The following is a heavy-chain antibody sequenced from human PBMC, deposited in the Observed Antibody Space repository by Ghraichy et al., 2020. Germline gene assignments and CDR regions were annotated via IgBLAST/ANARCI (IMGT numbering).Heavy chain of an antibody. CDR1: GFTFSTYS. V-gene: IGHV3-30-3*01. CDR3: ARDIKSSYWSYFFFAMDV. CDR2: ISHDGNSQ. D-gene: IGHD2-8*02. J-gene: IGHJ6*02. Sequence: GALRLSCAAAGFTFSTYSMHWVRQAPGKGLEWVAVISHDGNSQYYADSVKGRFTISRDNSKNTVFLQMNSLRAGDTAVYYCARDIKSSYWSYFFFAMDVWGHGTTVTVSS.